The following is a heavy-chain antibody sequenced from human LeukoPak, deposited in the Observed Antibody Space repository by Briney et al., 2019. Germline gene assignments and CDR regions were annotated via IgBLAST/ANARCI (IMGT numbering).Heavy chain of an antibody. V-gene: IGHV3-33*01. J-gene: IGHJ4*02. Sequence: GRSLRLSCTASGFTFSSYGVHWVRQAPGKGLVWVAVIWNDGSNKYYADSVKDRFTISRDNSKNTLYLQMNSLRAEDTAVYYCARAEYQLPYYFDYWGQGTLVTVSS. CDR1: GFTFSSYG. CDR3: ARAEYQLPYYFDY. CDR2: IWNDGSNK. D-gene: IGHD2-2*01.